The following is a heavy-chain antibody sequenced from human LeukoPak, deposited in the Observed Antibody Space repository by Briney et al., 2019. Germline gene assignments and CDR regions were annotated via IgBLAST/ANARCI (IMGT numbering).Heavy chain of an antibody. CDR2: ISSSGSTI. CDR1: GFTFSDYY. J-gene: IGHJ6*02. Sequence: GGSLRLSCAASGFTFSDYYMSWIRQAPGKGLEWVSYISSSGSTIYYADSVKGRFTISRDNAKNSLYLQMNSLRAEDTAVYYCARWWVGYSYGYNYYGMDVWGQGTTVTVSS. D-gene: IGHD5-18*01. CDR3: ARWWVGYSYGYNYYGMDV. V-gene: IGHV3-11*01.